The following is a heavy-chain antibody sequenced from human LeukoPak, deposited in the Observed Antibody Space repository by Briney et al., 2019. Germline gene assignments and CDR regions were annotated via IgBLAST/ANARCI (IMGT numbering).Heavy chain of an antibody. J-gene: IGHJ4*02. CDR1: GGSISSYY. V-gene: IGHV4-59*08. D-gene: IGHD3-3*01. CDR2: IYYSGST. CDR3: ATATDYDFWSGFGGPFDY. Sequence: SETLSLACTVSGGSISSYYWSWIRQPPGKGLEWIGYIYYSGSTNYNPSLKSRVTISVDTSKNHFSLKLSSVTAADTAVYYCATATDYDFWSGFGGPFDYWGQGTLVTVSS.